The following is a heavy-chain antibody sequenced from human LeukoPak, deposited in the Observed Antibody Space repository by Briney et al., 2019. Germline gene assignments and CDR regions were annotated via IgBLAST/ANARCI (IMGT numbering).Heavy chain of an antibody. CDR1: GFTFSSYG. D-gene: IGHD2-2*01. V-gene: IGHV3-30*03. CDR2: ISYDGSNK. J-gene: IGHJ4*02. Sequence: QSGRSLRLSCAATGFTFSSYGMHWVRQAPGKGLEWVAVISYDGSNKYYADSVKGRFTISRDNSKNTLYLQMNSLRAEDTAVYYCARTEPYCSSTSCHAPSYYFDYWGQGTLVTVSS. CDR3: ARTEPYCSSTSCHAPSYYFDY.